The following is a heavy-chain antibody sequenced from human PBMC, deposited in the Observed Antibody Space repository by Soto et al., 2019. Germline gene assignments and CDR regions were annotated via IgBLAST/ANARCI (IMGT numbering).Heavy chain of an antibody. CDR1: GYTFTSYA. Sequence: QVQLVQSGAEVKKPGASVKVSCKASGYTFTSYAMHWVRQAPGQRLEWMGWINGGNGNTKYSQKFQGRVTITRDTSASTAYMEQSSLRSEDTAVYYCARRRATGYFDYWGQGTLVTVSS. CDR2: INGGNGNT. CDR3: ARRRATGYFDY. J-gene: IGHJ4*02. D-gene: IGHD5-12*01. V-gene: IGHV1-3*01.